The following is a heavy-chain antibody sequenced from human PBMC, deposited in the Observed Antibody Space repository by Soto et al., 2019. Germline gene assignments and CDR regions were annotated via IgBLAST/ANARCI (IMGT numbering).Heavy chain of an antibody. V-gene: IGHV3-21*04. D-gene: IGHD3-9*01. CDR2: ISSSSNYI. J-gene: IGHJ4*02. Sequence: GGSLRLSCAASGFTFSSYSMNWVRQAPGKGLEWVSSISSSSNYIYYADSVKGRFTISRDNAKNSLYLQMNSLRAEDTAVYYCAKASNYDILTGYYNPLVYYFDYWGQGTLVTVSS. CDR3: AKASNYDILTGYYNPLVYYFDY. CDR1: GFTFSSYS.